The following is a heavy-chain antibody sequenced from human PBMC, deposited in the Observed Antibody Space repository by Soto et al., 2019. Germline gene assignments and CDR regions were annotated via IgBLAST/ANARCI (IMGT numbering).Heavy chain of an antibody. CDR3: ANEYTNGGVYYYYYMDV. CDR2: ISGSGGST. V-gene: IGHV3-23*01. CDR1: GFTFSSYA. D-gene: IGHD2-8*01. Sequence: PGGSLRLSCAASGFTFSSYAMSWVRQAPGKGLEWVSAISGSGGSTYYADSVKGRFTISRDNSKNTLYLQMNSLRAEDTAVYYCANEYTNGGVYYYYYMDVWGKGTTVTVSS. J-gene: IGHJ6*03.